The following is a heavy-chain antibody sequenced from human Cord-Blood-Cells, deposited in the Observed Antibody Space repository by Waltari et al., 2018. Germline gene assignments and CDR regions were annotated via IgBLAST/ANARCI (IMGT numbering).Heavy chain of an antibody. CDR1: GFTCSSYA. J-gene: IGHJ4*02. V-gene: IGHV3-30*04. Sequence: QVQLVESGGGVVTPGRSLRLSCAASGFTCSSYAMHWVRQAPGKGLEWVAVISYDGSNKYYADSVKGRFTISRDNSKNTLYLQMNSLRAEDTAVYYCAREPLGYWGQGTLVTVSS. CDR2: ISYDGSNK. CDR3: AREPLGY.